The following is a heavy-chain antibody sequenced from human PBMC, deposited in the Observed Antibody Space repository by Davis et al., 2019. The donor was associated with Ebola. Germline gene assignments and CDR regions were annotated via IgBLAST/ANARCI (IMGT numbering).Heavy chain of an antibody. D-gene: IGHD2-2*01. Sequence: PGGSLRLSCAASGFTFSSYEMNWVRQAPGKGLEWVSYISSSGSTIYYADSVKGRFTISRDNAKNSLYLQMNSLRAEDTAVYYCAKDGRSPSFIVVVPAAMLVLWGQGTLVTVSS. CDR1: GFTFSSYE. J-gene: IGHJ5*02. CDR3: AKDGRSPSFIVVVPAAMLVL. V-gene: IGHV3-48*03. CDR2: ISSSGSTI.